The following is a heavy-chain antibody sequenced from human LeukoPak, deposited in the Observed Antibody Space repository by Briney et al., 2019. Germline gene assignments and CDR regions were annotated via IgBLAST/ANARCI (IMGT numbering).Heavy chain of an antibody. CDR1: GGSNSSYY. CDR3: ARESSGRGPYNWFDP. V-gene: IGHV4-4*07. Sequence: PSETLSLTCTASGGSNSSYYWSWIRQPAGKGLEWIGRIYTSGSTNYNPSLKSRVTMSVDTSKNQFSLKLSSVTAADTAVYYCARESSGRGPYNWFDPWGQGTLVTVSS. D-gene: IGHD6-19*01. CDR2: IYTSGST. J-gene: IGHJ5*02.